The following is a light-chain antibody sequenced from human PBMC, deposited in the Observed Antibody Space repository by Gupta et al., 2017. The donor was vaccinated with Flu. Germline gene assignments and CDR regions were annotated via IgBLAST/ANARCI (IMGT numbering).Light chain of an antibody. V-gene: IGLV3-1*01. CDR3: QACEIGTWV. CDR1: TLEQDY. Sequence: SPLHSVSVSPGPTAYILCSGATLEQDYVCWYPQRQGPSPLWVMYRDSKRASGIPERFPGSSSVTTATLIISGTQAVDEADYYCQACEIGTWVFGGGTKLTVL. CDR2: RDS. J-gene: IGLJ3*02.